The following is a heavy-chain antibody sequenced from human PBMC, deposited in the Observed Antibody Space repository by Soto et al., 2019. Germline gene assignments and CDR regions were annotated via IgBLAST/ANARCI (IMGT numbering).Heavy chain of an antibody. CDR3: ARTGPYSSGNN. D-gene: IGHD3-22*01. Sequence: TLSLTCTVSGGSISSYYWSWIRQPPGKGLEWIGEIHSSGNTDYNPSLKSRVTISRDMSKNEFSLKLTSVTAADTAVYYCARTGPYSSGNNWGQGTLVTVSS. CDR1: GGSISSYY. J-gene: IGHJ4*02. V-gene: IGHV4-59*12. CDR2: IHSSGNT.